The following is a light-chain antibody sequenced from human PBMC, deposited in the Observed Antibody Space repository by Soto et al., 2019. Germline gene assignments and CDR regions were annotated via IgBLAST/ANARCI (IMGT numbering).Light chain of an antibody. CDR3: HQYGSSPPFT. J-gene: IGKJ3*01. V-gene: IGKV3-20*01. CDR2: GAS. Sequence: IVLTQSPGTLSLTPGERATLSCRASQSVSSSYLAWYQQKPGQAPRLLIYGASSRATGIPDRFSGSGSGTAVTLTISRLEHEDSSVYYCHQYGSSPPFTFGPGTRVEIK. CDR1: QSVSSSY.